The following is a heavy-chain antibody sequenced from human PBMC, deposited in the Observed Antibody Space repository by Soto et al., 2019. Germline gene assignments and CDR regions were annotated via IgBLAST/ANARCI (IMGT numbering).Heavy chain of an antibody. CDR1: GGSISSSSYY. J-gene: IGHJ5*02. CDR3: ASQEASYNWFDP. V-gene: IGHV4-39*01. Sequence: SETLSLSCTVSGGSISSSSYYWGWIRQPPGKGLEWIGSIYYSGSTYYNPSLKSRVTISVDTSKNQFSLKLSSVTAADTAVYYCASQEASYNWFDPWGQGTLVTVSS. CDR2: IYYSGST.